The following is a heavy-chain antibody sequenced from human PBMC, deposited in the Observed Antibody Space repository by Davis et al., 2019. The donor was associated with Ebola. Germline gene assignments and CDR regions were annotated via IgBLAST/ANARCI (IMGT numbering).Heavy chain of an antibody. J-gene: IGHJ6*02. CDR3: ARGLDV. V-gene: IGHV1-18*04. CDR2: ISAYNGNT. CDR1: GYVFNTYY. Sequence: AASVKVSCKASGYVFNTYYMHWVRQAPGQGLEWMGWISAYNGNTNYAQKLQGRVTMTTDTSTSTAYMELRSLRSDDTAVYYCARGLDVWGQGTTVTVSS.